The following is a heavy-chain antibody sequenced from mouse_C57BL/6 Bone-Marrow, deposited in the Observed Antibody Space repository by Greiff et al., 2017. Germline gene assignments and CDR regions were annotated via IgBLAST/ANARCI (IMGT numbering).Heavy chain of an antibody. V-gene: IGHV6-6*01. Sequence: EVKVEESGGGLVQPGGSMKLSCAASGFTFSDAWMDWVRQSPEKGLEWVAEISNKANNHATYYAESVKGRFTISRDDSKSRVYLQMNSLRAEDTGIYDCTRGGSSYKFAYWGQGTLVTVSA. CDR3: TRGGSSYKFAY. CDR2: ISNKANNHAT. D-gene: IGHD1-1*01. J-gene: IGHJ3*01. CDR1: GFTFSDAW.